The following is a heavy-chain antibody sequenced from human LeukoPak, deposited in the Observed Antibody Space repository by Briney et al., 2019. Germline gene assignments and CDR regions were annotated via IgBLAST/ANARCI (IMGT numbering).Heavy chain of an antibody. Sequence: PGEPLQISWKGAGYRFISYWIGGVRPMPGKGLEWMGIINPGDSDTRYSPPFPGQVAISADKSISTAYLQWSSLKASDTAMYYCARHHSSSYNDGMDVWGQGTTVTVFS. D-gene: IGHD6-13*01. CDR1: GYRFISYW. CDR3: ARHHSSSYNDGMDV. CDR2: INPGDSDT. V-gene: IGHV5-51*01. J-gene: IGHJ6*02.